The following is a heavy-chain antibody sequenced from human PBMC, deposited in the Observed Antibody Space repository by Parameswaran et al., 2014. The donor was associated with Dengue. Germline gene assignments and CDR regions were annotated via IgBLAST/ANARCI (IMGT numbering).Heavy chain of an antibody. D-gene: IGHD6-19*01. Sequence: VRQMPGKGLEWMGRIDPSDSYTNYSPSFQGHVTISADKSISTAYLQWSSLKASDTAMYYCAREGAVAEDYWGQGTLVTVSS. J-gene: IGHJ4*02. V-gene: IGHV5-10-1*01. CDR3: AREGAVAEDY. CDR2: IDPSDSYT.